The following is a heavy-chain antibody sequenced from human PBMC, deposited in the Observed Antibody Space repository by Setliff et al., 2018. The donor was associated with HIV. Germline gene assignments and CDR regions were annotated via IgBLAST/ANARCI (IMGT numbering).Heavy chain of an antibody. CDR1: SDSISSSNW. D-gene: IGHD4-17*01. CDR3: ARDTNYGDNIWAFDM. Sequence: PSETLSLTCAVSSDSISSSNWWNWVRQPPGKGLEWIGEIHHGGTTNYNPSLKSRLSILLDKSNNQLSLKVTSVTAADTAVYYCARDTNYGDNIWAFDMWGQGTKVTVSS. CDR2: IHHGGTT. V-gene: IGHV4-4*02. J-gene: IGHJ3*02.